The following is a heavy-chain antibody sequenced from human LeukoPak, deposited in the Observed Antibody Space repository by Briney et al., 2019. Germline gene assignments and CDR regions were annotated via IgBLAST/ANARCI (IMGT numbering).Heavy chain of an antibody. J-gene: IGHJ4*02. D-gene: IGHD5-18*01. V-gene: IGHV3-48*01. CDR3: ARVWDGYSGEDY. Sequence: GGSLRLSCAAPGFTFSNYNMIWVRQAPGKGLECISYITSSSSTIHYADSVKGRFTISRDNAKKSLYLQMNSLRADDTAVYYCARVWDGYSGEDYWGQGTLVTVSS. CDR1: GFTFSNYN. CDR2: ITSSSSTI.